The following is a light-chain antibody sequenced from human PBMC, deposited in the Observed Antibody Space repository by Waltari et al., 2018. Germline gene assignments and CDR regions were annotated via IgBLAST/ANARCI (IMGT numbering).Light chain of an antibody. V-gene: IGKV3-20*01. J-gene: IGKJ4*01. Sequence: IVFTQSPGTLSVSPGERVTVSCRASQTITGSWLTWYHQKPGQAPRLLIYGASNRAHGIPDRCSGSGSGTDFTLTISTHVPEDAAGYYCQQYEVSVVTFGGGTKVEIK. CDR2: GAS. CDR3: QQYEVSVVT. CDR1: QTITGSW.